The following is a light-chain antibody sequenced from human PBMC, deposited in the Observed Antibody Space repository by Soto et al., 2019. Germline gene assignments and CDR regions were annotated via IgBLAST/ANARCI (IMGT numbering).Light chain of an antibody. Sequence: EIVLTQSPGTLSLSPGDRATLSCRTSQSISSSNLAWYQQKPGQPPRLLIYDVSNRATGIPARFSGSGSGTDFTLTISSLEPEDFAVYYCQQRSNWPRTFGQGTKVDIK. V-gene: IGKV3-11*01. J-gene: IGKJ1*01. CDR1: QSISSSN. CDR3: QQRSNWPRT. CDR2: DVS.